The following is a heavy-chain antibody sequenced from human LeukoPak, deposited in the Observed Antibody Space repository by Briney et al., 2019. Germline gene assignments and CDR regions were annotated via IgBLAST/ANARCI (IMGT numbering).Heavy chain of an antibody. CDR1: GGTFSSYA. V-gene: IGHV1-69*05. CDR3: ARRRWELLSWFDP. D-gene: IGHD1-26*01. CDR2: IIPIFGTA. Sequence: RASVKVSCKASGGTFSSYAISWVRQAPGQGLEWMGGIIPIFGTANYAQKFQGRVTITTDESTSTAYMELSSLRPEDTAVYYCARRRWELLSWFDPWGQGTLVTVSS. J-gene: IGHJ5*02.